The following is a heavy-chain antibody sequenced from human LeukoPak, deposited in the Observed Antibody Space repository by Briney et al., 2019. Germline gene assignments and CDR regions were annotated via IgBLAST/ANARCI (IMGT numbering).Heavy chain of an antibody. CDR1: GFTFSSYS. V-gene: IGHV3-48*04. CDR3: ARDYAYCSGGSCYSDIDYYGMDV. J-gene: IGHJ6*02. CDR2: ISSSSSTI. D-gene: IGHD2-15*01. Sequence: GGSLRLSCAASGFTFSSYSMNWVRQAPGKGLEWVSYISSSSSTIYYADSVKGRFTISRDNAKNSLYLQMNSLRAEDTAVYYCARDYAYCSGGSCYSDIDYYGMDVWGLGTTVTVSS.